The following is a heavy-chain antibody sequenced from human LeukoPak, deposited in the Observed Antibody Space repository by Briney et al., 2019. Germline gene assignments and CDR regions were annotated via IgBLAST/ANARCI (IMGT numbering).Heavy chain of an antibody. V-gene: IGHV3-7*01. Sequence: PGGSLRLSCAASGFTFNRHWMSWVRQAPGKGLEWVASIRQDGSEKHYVDSVKGRFIISRGNAKSSLSLQMDSLRAEDTAMYYCARLLGESTVYDLWGQGTLVTVSS. D-gene: IGHD3-16*01. CDR1: GFTFNRHW. CDR3: ARLLGESTVYDL. J-gene: IGHJ5*02. CDR2: IRQDGSEK.